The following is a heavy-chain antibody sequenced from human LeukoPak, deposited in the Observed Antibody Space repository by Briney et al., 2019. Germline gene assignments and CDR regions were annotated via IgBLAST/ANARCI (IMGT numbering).Heavy chain of an antibody. CDR3: SRETGPFCPFGH. CDR2: ISLTGRT. J-gene: IGHJ4*02. V-gene: IGHV4-4*02. Sequence: SRTLSLTCGVSGGSITTTNYWSWVRQPPGQGLEWIGEISLTGRTNYNPSLKSRVNISIDESKNHLYLNLASVTAADTAVYYCSRETGPFCPFGHWGQGTLVAVTS. D-gene: IGHD7-27*01. CDR1: GGSITTTNY.